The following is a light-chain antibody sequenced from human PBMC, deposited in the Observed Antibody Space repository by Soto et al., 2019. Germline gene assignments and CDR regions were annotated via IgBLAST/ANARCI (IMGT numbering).Light chain of an antibody. CDR3: QQYGSSPRT. CDR1: KSVSSSY. CDR2: GAS. Sequence: EIVLTQSPGTLSLSPGERATLSCRASKSVSSSYLAWYQQKPGQAPRLLIYGASSRATGIPDRFSGSGSGTAFTPTISRLEPEDFAVSYCQQYGSSPRTFGQGTKVEIK. J-gene: IGKJ1*01. V-gene: IGKV3-20*01.